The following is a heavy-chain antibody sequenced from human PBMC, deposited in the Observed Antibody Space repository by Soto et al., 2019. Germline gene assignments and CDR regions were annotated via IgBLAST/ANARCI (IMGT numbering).Heavy chain of an antibody. V-gene: IGHV4-59*01. J-gene: IGHJ6*02. CDR2: IYYSGST. Sequence: QVQLQESGPGLVKPSETLSLTCTVSGGSISDYFWSWIRQPPGKGLEWIAYIYYSGSTTYNPSLKSRVTSSVDTSKSQFSLKMSSVTAADTAVYFCAREPYSGYLRALDVWGQGTTVTVSS. D-gene: IGHD5-12*01. CDR3: AREPYSGYLRALDV. CDR1: GGSISDYF.